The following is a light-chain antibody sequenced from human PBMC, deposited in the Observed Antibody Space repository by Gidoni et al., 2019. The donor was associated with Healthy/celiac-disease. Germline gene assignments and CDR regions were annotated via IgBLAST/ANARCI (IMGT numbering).Light chain of an antibody. CDR3: QQRSSWPPSLT. J-gene: IGKJ4*01. CDR1: QSVSSY. V-gene: IGKV3-11*01. CDR2: DAS. Sequence: ETVLTHSPATLSLSPGERATLSCRASQSVSSYLAWYQQKPGQAPRLLIHDASNRATGVPARCSGSGSGTDFTLTISSLEAEDFAVYYCQQRSSWPPSLTFGEGTKVEIK.